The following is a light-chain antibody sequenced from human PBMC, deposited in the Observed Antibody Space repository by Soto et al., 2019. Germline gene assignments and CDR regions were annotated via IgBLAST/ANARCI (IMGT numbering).Light chain of an antibody. V-gene: IGKV3-20*01. Sequence: ELVLTQSPGTLSLSPGERATLSCRASQSVSNNYLAWYQQKPGQAPRLLIYGASNRATGIPDRFSGSGSGTDFTLTISRLEPDDFAVYYCQQYGSSGTFGQGTKVDIK. CDR2: GAS. J-gene: IGKJ1*01. CDR3: QQYGSSGT. CDR1: QSVSNNY.